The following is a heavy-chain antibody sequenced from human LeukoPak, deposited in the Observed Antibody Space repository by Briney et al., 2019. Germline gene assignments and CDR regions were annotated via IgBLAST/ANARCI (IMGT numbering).Heavy chain of an antibody. V-gene: IGHV3-23*01. CDR2: VTGDGRAT. CDR1: GFTFSSYA. D-gene: IGHD2-21*01. Sequence: SGGSLRLSCAASGFTFSSYAMSWVRHLPGTGLEWVSTVTGDGRATFYAHSVRGRFTISRDNSKNTVLLQMNGLRADDTAIYFCARDGGVRRLYYYTDVWGKGTPVTVSS. J-gene: IGHJ6*03. CDR3: ARDGGVRRLYYYTDV.